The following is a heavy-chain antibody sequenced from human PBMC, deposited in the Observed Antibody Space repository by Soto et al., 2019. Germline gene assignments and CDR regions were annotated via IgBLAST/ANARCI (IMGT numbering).Heavy chain of an antibody. J-gene: IGHJ5*02. V-gene: IGHV3-23*01. CDR1: GFTFSSYA. CDR2: ISGSGGST. CDR3: AKDHSTLWFGELLQEWFDP. D-gene: IGHD3-10*01. Sequence: PGGSLRLSCAASGFTFSSYAMSWVRQAPGKGLEWVSAISGSGGSTYYADSVKGRFTISRDNSKNTLYLQMNSLRAEDTAVYYCAKDHSTLWFGELLQEWFDPWGQGTLVTVSS.